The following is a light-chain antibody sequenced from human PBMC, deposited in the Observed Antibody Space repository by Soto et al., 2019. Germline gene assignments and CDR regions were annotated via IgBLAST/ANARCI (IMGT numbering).Light chain of an antibody. CDR1: QSVSSN. J-gene: IGKJ2*01. Sequence: EIVMTQSPATLSLSPGEIATLSCRASQSVSSNLVWYLQKPGQAPRLLIYDTSTRATNVPARFSGSGSETEFTLTISGLQSEDFGIYYCHHYNNWPPRNTFGQGTKLEIK. CDR3: HHYNNWPPRNT. CDR2: DTS. V-gene: IGKV3-15*01.